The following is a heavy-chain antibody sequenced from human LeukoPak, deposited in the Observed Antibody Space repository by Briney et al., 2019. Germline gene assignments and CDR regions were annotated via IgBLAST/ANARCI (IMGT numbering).Heavy chain of an antibody. CDR3: AKAYSSGWYVDGGTIDY. Sequence: GESVRLSCAASGFAFNTYSMNWVRQAPGKGLEWVSFIFSSSTYIYYTDSVKGRFTISRDNFKNTLYLQMNSLRAEDTAVYYCAKAYSSGWYVDGGTIDYWGQGTLVTVSS. J-gene: IGHJ4*02. CDR2: IFSSSTYI. CDR1: GFAFNTYS. V-gene: IGHV3-21*01. D-gene: IGHD6-19*01.